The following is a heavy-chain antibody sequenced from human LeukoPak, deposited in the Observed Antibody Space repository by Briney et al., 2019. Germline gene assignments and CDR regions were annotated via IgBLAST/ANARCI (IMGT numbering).Heavy chain of an antibody. CDR1: GFTFSSYA. V-gene: IGHV3-23*01. D-gene: IGHD3-10*01. CDR3: AKAVTMVQGVISGSSYYYMDV. Sequence: PGGSLRLSCAASGFTFSSYAMSWVRQAPGKGLEWVSAISGCGGSTYYADSVKGRFTISRDNSKNTLYLQMNSLRAEDTAVYYCAKAVTMVQGVISGSSYYYMDVWGKGTTVTVSS. J-gene: IGHJ6*03. CDR2: ISGCGGST.